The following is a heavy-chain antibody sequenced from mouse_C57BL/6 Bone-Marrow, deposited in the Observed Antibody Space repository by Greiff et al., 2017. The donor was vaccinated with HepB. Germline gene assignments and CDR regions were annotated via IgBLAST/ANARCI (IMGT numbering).Heavy chain of an antibody. CDR1: GFNIKDDY. CDR3: TTWGYNYYAMDY. D-gene: IGHD2-2*01. CDR2: IDPENGDT. V-gene: IGHV14-4*01. J-gene: IGHJ4*01. Sequence: VQLQQSGAELVRPGASVKLSCTASGFNIKDDYMHWVKQRPEQGLEWIGWIDPENGDTEYASKFQGKATITADTSSNTAYLQRSSLTSEDTAVYYCTTWGYNYYAMDYWGQGTSVTVSS.